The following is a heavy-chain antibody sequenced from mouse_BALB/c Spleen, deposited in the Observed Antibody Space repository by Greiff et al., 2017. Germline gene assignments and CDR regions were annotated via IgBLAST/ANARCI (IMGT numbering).Heavy chain of an antibody. D-gene: IGHD1-1*01. CDR3: APSYYGSSYLFAY. CDR2: ISSGGSYT. V-gene: IGHV5-9-3*01. Sequence: EVQRVESGGGLVKPGGSLKLSCAASGFTFSSYAMSWVRQTPEKRLEWVATISSGGSYTYYPDSVKGRFTISRDNAKNTLYLQMSSLRSEDTAMYYCAPSYYGSSYLFAYWGQGTLVTVSA. J-gene: IGHJ3*01. CDR1: GFTFSSYA.